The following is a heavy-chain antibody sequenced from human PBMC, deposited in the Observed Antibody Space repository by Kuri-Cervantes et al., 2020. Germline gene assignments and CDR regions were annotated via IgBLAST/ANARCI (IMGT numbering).Heavy chain of an antibody. D-gene: IGHD5-12*01. CDR1: GFTFSSYS. Sequence: GGSLRLSCAASGFTFSSYSMNWVRQAPGKGLEWVAIISNDGRHIYYADSVKGRFTISRDDSKNTYYLQMNSLTAEDTAVYYCAKSPSVATIFDSWGQGTLVTVSS. V-gene: IGHV3-30*18. CDR2: ISNDGRHI. J-gene: IGHJ4*02. CDR3: AKSPSVATIFDS.